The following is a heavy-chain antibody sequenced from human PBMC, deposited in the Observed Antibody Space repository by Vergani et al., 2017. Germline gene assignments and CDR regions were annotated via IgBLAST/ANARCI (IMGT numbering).Heavy chain of an antibody. CDR1: GFTFSSYG. V-gene: IGHV3-30*02. J-gene: IGHJ4*02. D-gene: IGHD3-10*01. CDR2: IRYDGSNK. Sequence: VQVLESGGGLVQPGGSLRLSCAASGFTFSSYGIHWVRQAPGKGLEWVAFIRYDGSNKYYADSVKGRFTISRDNSKNTMYLQMNSLRAEDTAVYYCAREFGGDSPMDYWGQGTLVTVSS. CDR3: AREFGGDSPMDY.